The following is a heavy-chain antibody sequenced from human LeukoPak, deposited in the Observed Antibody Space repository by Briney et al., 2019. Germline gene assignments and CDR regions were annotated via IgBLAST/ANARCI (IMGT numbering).Heavy chain of an antibody. CDR2: ISYDGTNE. V-gene: IGHV3-30*01. Sequence: PGGSLRLSCAASGFTFSSYALNWVRQAPGKGLEWVAVISYDGTNEFYADSVQGRFTISRDNSKNTLNLQMNSLRPGDTAIYYCARSRIAAVVPFYFDSWGQGALVTVSS. CDR1: GFTFSSYA. J-gene: IGHJ4*02. CDR3: ARSRIAAVVPFYFDS. D-gene: IGHD6-13*01.